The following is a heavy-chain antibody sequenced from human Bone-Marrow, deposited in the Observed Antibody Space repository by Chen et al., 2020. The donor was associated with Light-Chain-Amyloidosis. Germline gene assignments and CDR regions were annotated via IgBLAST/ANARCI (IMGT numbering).Heavy chain of an antibody. Sequence: EVQLVESGVGLVQPGGSVRLAGAASGSPLSTYGKNWVRQAPGKGLEWVSSISSTSRYIYYADSVKGRFTISRDNDKNSLYLQINSLRAEDTAVYYCARRGSTGTAVDYWGQGTLVTVSS. J-gene: IGHJ4*02. V-gene: IGHV3-21*01. CDR3: ARRGSTGTAVDY. D-gene: IGHD4-4*01. CDR1: GSPLSTYG. CDR2: ISSTSRYI.